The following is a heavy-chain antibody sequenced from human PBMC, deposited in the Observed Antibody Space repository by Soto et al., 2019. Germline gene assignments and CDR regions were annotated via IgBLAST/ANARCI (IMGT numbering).Heavy chain of an antibody. Sequence: EVQLVESGGGLVQPGESLRLSCSASGLTFSSYAGHWVRQAPGKGLEYVSGISSDAAGAYYADSVEGRFTISRDNAKNTLYLQMTGPRDVVTAVYYCVQALHTAIVTPLDYWGQGIVVTVSS. CDR1: GLTFSSYA. CDR3: VQALHTAIVTPLDY. CDR2: ISSDAAGA. D-gene: IGHD3-22*01. V-gene: IGHV3-64D*08. J-gene: IGHJ4*02.